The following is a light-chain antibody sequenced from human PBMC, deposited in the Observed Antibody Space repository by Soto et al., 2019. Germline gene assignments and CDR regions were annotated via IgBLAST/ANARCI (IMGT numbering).Light chain of an antibody. CDR3: QQYNNWPYT. J-gene: IGKJ2*01. V-gene: IGKV3-15*01. CDR2: VAS. Sequence: EIVMTQSPATLSVSPGERATLSCSASQSVNSKLDWYQQKPGQAPRLLIYVASTRATGIPARFSVSGSGTNFTLNISSLQSEDFALYFCQQYNNWPYTFGQGTKLEIK. CDR1: QSVNSK.